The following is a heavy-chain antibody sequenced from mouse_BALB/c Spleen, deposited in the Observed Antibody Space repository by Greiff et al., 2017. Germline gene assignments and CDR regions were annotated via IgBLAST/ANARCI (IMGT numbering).Heavy chain of an antibody. CDR1: GYSITSGYY. J-gene: IGHJ3*01. CDR2: ISYDGSN. CDR3: ARGNYGSSFAY. Sequence: DVKLVESGPGLVKPSQSLSLTCSVTGYSITSGYYWNWIRQFPGNKLEWMGYISYDGSNNYNPSLKNRISITRDTSKNQFFLKLNSVTTEDTATYYCARGNYGSSFAYWGQGTLVTVSA. D-gene: IGHD1-1*01. V-gene: IGHV3-6*02.